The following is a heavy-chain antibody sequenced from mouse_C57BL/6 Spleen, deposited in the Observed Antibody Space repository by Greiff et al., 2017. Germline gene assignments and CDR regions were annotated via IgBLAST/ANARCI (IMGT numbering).Heavy chain of an antibody. D-gene: IGHD1-1*01. J-gene: IGHJ2*01. CDR1: GFSLTSYG. CDR3: ARNYYYGSRYYFDY. CDR2: IWSGGST. V-gene: IGHV2-2*01. Sequence: VKLQESGPGLVQPSQSLSITCTVSGFSLTSYGVHWVRQSPGKGLEWLGVIWSGGSTDYNAAFISRLSISKDNSKSQVFFKMNSLQADDTAIYYCARNYYYGSRYYFDYWGQGTTLTVSS.